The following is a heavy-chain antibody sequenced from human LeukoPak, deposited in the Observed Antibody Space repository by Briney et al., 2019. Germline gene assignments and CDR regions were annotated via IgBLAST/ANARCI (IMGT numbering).Heavy chain of an antibody. Sequence: GGSLILSCAASGFTFSSYAMHWVRQAPGKVLEYVSAISSNGGSTYYANSVKGRFTISRDNSKNTLYLQMGSLRAEDMAVYYCARDGRDGYTLYFDYWGQGTLVTVSS. D-gene: IGHD5-24*01. V-gene: IGHV3-64*01. J-gene: IGHJ4*02. CDR2: ISSNGGST. CDR3: ARDGRDGYTLYFDY. CDR1: GFTFSSYA.